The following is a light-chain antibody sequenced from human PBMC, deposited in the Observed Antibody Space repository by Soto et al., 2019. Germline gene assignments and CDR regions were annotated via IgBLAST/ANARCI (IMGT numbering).Light chain of an antibody. J-gene: IGKJ4*01. CDR1: QSVSSN. Sequence: EIVMTQSPATLSVSPGERATLSCRASQSVSSNLAWYQQKPGQAPRLLIYGASTSATGIPARFSGSGSGTEYTLTISSLQSEDFAAYYWQQYNNWPPLTFGGGTKVEIK. CDR3: QQYNNWPPLT. V-gene: IGKV3-15*01. CDR2: GAS.